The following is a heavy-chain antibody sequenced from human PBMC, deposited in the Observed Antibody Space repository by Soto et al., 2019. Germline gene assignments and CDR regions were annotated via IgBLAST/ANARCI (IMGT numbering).Heavy chain of an antibody. V-gene: IGHV4-38-2*01. CDR2: IYHSGST. D-gene: IGHD1-1*01. Sequence: SETQSLTCAVSGYSISSGYYWGWIRQPPGKGLEWIGSIYHSGSTYYNPSLKSRVTISVDTSKNQFSLKLSSVTAADTAVYYCARANYYFDYWGQGTLVTVSS. CDR1: GYSISSGYY. CDR3: ARANYYFDY. J-gene: IGHJ4*02.